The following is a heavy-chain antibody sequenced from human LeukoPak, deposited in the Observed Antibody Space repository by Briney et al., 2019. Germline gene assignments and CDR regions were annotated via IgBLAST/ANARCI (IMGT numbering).Heavy chain of an antibody. CDR3: VRDPGVPAYFDY. J-gene: IGHJ4*02. CDR1: GFTFSIYV. V-gene: IGHV3-23*01. D-gene: IGHD4/OR15-4a*01. CDR2: LSGRGGNS. Sequence: GGSRRLSCAASGFTFSIYVMSWVRQAPGKGLEWVSTLSGRGGNSYYADSVKGRFTISRDNSKNTLYLQMNSLRAEDTAVYYCVRDPGVPAYFDYWGQGTLVTVSS.